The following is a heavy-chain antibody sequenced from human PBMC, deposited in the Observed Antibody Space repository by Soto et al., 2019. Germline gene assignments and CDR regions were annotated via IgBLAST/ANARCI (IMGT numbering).Heavy chain of an antibody. CDR1: GFTFSDYY. Sequence: GGSLRLSCAASGFTFSDYYMSWIRQAPGKGLEWVSKFGSSGTTIYYADSVKGRFTISRDNAKNSLYLQMNRLRAEDTAVYYCAKDSGPRTAPYYWGQGTLVTVSS. V-gene: IGHV3-11*01. CDR2: FGSSGTTI. J-gene: IGHJ4*02. D-gene: IGHD3-10*01. CDR3: AKDSGPRTAPYY.